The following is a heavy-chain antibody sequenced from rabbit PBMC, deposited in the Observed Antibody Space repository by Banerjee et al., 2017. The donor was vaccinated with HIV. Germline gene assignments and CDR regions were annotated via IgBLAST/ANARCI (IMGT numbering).Heavy chain of an antibody. Sequence: LTCTASGFSFSSSYYMCWVRQAPGKGLEWSACIDAGSSASTYYASWAKGRFTISKTSSTTVTLQMTSLTAADTATYFCARASLHDTYTGDGYAPLFNLWGPGTLVTVS. CDR3: ARASLHDTYTGDGYAPLFNL. J-gene: IGHJ4*01. CDR1: GFSFSSSYY. V-gene: IGHV1S40*01. CDR2: IDAGSSAST. D-gene: IGHD6-1*01.